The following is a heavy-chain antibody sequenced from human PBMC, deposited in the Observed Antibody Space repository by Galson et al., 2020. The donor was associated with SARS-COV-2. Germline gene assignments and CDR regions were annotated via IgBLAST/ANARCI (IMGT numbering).Heavy chain of an antibody. CDR1: GFTFSSYG. J-gene: IGHJ6*02. V-gene: IGHV3-30*18. CDR3: AKDFSRSYYYDSSGYYYVPNYYYGMDV. CDR2: ISYDGSNK. D-gene: IGHD3-22*01. Sequence: GESLKISCAASGFTFSSYGMHWVRQAPGKGLEWVAVISYDGSNKYYADSVKGRFTISRDNSKNTLYLQMNSLRVEDTAVYYCAKDFSRSYYYDSSGYYYVPNYYYGMDVWGQGTTVTVSS.